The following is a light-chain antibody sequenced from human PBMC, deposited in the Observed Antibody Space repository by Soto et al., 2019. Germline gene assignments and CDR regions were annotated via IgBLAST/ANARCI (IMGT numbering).Light chain of an antibody. J-gene: IGKJ4*01. CDR1: QDISNW. CDR2: VAS. CDR3: QQANSFPPS. Sequence: DIQMTQSPSSVSASVGDRVTITCRASQDISNWLAWYQQKPGKAPKLLISVASTLQTGVPSRFSGSGSGTHFTLTISSLQPEDFATYYCQQANSFPPSFGGGTKVEIK. V-gene: IGKV1D-12*01.